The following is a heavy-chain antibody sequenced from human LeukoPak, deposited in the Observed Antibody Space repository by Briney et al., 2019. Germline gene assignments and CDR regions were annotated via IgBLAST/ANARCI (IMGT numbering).Heavy chain of an antibody. CDR2: IIPIFGTA. V-gene: IGHV1-69*01. CDR3: ARDKVSDAAMVQYYYYYMDV. D-gene: IGHD5-18*01. Sequence: SVKVSCKASGGTFSSYAMSWVRQAPGQGLEWMGAIIPIFGTANYAQKFQGRVTITADESTSTAYMELSSLRSEDTAVYYCARDKVSDAAMVQYYYYYMDVWGKGTTVTVSS. CDR1: GGTFSSYA. J-gene: IGHJ6*03.